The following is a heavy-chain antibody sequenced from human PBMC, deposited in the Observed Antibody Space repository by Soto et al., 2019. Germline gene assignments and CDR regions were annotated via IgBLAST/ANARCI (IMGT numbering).Heavy chain of an antibody. D-gene: IGHD2-15*01. CDR2: ISYDGSHK. CDR3: AKDGAPRYCGRSSCHPADAY. Sequence: QVQLVESGGGVVQPGRSLRLSCAGSGFTFSNYGLHWVRQAPGKGLEWVAVISYDGSHKYYADSVKGRFTISRDNSNNMLYVQMVSLRAEDTAVYYCAKDGAPRYCGRSSCHPADAYWGQGTLVTVSS. J-gene: IGHJ4*02. CDR1: GFTFSNYG. V-gene: IGHV3-30*18.